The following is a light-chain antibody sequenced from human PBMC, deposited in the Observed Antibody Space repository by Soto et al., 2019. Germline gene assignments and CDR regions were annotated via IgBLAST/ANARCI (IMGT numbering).Light chain of an antibody. CDR1: QSVSN. J-gene: IGKJ1*01. Sequence: EIVMTQSPATLSVSPGERATLSCRASQSVSNLAWYQQKPGQAPRLLIYGASTRATGIPARFSGSGSGTEFPLTISSLQSEDFAVYYWQQYNNWPRTFGQGTKVEIK. CDR3: QQYNNWPRT. V-gene: IGKV3-15*01. CDR2: GAS.